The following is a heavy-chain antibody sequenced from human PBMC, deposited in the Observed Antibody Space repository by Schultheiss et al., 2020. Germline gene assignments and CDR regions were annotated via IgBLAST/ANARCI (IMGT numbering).Heavy chain of an antibody. D-gene: IGHD6-6*01. CDR3: ARYDSSSRYYYMDV. J-gene: IGHJ6*03. CDR1: GYSFTAYY. V-gene: IGHV1-2*02. CDR2: INPNSGGT. Sequence: ASVKVSCKASGYSFTAYYMHWVRQAPGQGLEWMGWINPNSGGTNYAQKFQGRVTMTRDTSISTAYMELSRLRSDDTAVYYCARYDSSSRYYYMDVWGKGTTVTVSS.